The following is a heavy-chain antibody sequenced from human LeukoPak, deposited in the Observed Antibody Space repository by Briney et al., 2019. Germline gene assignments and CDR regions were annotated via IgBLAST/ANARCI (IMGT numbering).Heavy chain of an antibody. Sequence: ASVKVSCKASGYTFTGYYMHWVRQAPGRGLEWMGWINPNSGGTNFAQKFQGRVTMTRDTSISTAYMKLSSLRSDDTAVYYCARDLPAAADFDYWGQGNLVTVSP. CDR3: ARDLPAAADFDY. V-gene: IGHV1-2*02. CDR1: GYTFTGYY. CDR2: INPNSGGT. D-gene: IGHD2-2*01. J-gene: IGHJ4*02.